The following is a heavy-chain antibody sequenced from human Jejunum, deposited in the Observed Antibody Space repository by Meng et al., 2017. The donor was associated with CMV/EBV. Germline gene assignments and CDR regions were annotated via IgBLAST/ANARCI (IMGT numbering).Heavy chain of an antibody. Sequence: VERLRFGSELRKPGDSVKVSCQAGGYTFTSSSMNWVRHAPGQGLEWMGWININTGNPTYAQGFTGRFVFSLDTSVSTAYLQIDSLKADDTAVYYCARGNGWRFDYWGQGTLVTVSS. J-gene: IGHJ4*02. V-gene: IGHV7-4-1*01. CDR2: ININTGNP. CDR3: ARGNGWRFDY. CDR1: GYTFTSSS. D-gene: IGHD6-19*01.